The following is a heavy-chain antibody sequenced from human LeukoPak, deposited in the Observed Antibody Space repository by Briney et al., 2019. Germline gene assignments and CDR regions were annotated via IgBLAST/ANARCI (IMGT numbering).Heavy chain of an antibody. J-gene: IGHJ4*02. CDR2: ISYDGSNK. D-gene: IGHD4-11*01. Sequence: GGSLRLSCAAAGFTFSSYGMHWVRQAPGKGLEWVAVISYDGSNKYYADSVKGRFTISRDNSKNTLYLQMNSLRAEDTAVYYCAKAPLYSNYLDYWGQGTLVTVSS. V-gene: IGHV3-30*18. CDR1: GFTFSSYG. CDR3: AKAPLYSNYLDY.